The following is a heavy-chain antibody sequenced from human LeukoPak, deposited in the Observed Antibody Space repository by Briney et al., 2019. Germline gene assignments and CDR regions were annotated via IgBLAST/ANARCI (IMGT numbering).Heavy chain of an antibody. CDR2: ISANSGNT. J-gene: IGHJ5*02. V-gene: IGHV1-18*01. CDR1: GGTFSSYA. CDR3: ARDRHYDASTVFDP. D-gene: IGHD3-3*01. Sequence: GASVKVSCKASGGTFSSYAISWVRQAPGQGLEWMGWISANSGNTKFAQKVQGRITMTTDTSTSTAYMELRSLRFDDTAIYYCARDRHYDASTVFDPWGQGTLVTVSS.